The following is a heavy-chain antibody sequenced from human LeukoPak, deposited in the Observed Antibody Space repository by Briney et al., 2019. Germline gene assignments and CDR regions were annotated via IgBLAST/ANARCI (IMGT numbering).Heavy chain of an antibody. J-gene: IGHJ4*02. D-gene: IGHD3-10*01. Sequence: PSETLSLTCAVYGGSFSGYYWSWIRQPPGKGLEWIGEINHSGSTNYNPSLKSRVTISVDTSKNQFSLKLSSVTAADTVVYYCASPNSSGSSSFDYWGQGTLVTVSS. CDR3: ASPNSSGSSSFDY. V-gene: IGHV4-34*01. CDR1: GGSFSGYY. CDR2: INHSGST.